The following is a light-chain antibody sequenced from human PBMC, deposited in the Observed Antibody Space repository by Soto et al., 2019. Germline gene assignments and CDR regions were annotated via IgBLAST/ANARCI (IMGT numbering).Light chain of an antibody. CDR2: DAS. Sequence: DIQMTQSPSFVSASVGDSVTITCRASQAVSTWLAWYQQKPGKAPKLLIYDASSLESGVPSRFSGSGSGTHFTLTISSLQPEDFATYYCQQLHGYPITFGQGTRLEVK. CDR3: QQLHGYPIT. V-gene: IGKV1-12*01. CDR1: QAVSTW. J-gene: IGKJ5*01.